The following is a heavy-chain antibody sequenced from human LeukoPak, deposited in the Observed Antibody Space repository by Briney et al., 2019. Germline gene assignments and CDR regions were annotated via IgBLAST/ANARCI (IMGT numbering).Heavy chain of an antibody. Sequence: GGSLRLSCVGSGFSLSDYWMHWVRQTPGKGLMWVSRITSDGSTTWYADSVKARFTVSRDNAKNTLFLEMNSLRDEDTAVYYCAGDYIWGRLFWGQGTLVTVSS. V-gene: IGHV3-74*01. CDR3: AGDYIWGRLF. CDR1: GFSLSDYW. D-gene: IGHD3-16*01. CDR2: ITSDGSTT. J-gene: IGHJ4*01.